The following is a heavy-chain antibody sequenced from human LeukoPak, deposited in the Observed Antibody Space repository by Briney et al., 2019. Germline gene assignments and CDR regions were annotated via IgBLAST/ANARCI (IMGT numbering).Heavy chain of an antibody. Sequence: GGSLRLSCAASGFTFSSYEMNWVRQAPGEGLEWVSYIISIGSTIYYPDSVKGRFTISRDNAKNSLFLQIDSLRVEDTAVYYCARDRRVGGWGGAFDMWGHGTQVTVSS. J-gene: IGHJ3*02. V-gene: IGHV3-48*03. D-gene: IGHD2-21*01. CDR1: GFTFSSYE. CDR2: IISIGSTI. CDR3: ARDRRVGGWGGAFDM.